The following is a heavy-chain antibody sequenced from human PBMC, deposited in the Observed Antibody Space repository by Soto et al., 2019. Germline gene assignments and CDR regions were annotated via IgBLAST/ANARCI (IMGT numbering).Heavy chain of an antibody. CDR3: AIVAYCGSASCSKIFDY. Sequence: GGSLRLSCAASGFTVSNDYMSWVRQAPGKGLEWVSGIYSGGSTYYADSVRGRFTISTDNSKNTLYLQMSSLRTEDTAVYYCAIVAYCGSASCSKIFDYWGQGTLVTVSS. J-gene: IGHJ4*02. V-gene: IGHV3-53*01. CDR2: IYSGGST. CDR1: GFTVSNDY. D-gene: IGHD2-2*01.